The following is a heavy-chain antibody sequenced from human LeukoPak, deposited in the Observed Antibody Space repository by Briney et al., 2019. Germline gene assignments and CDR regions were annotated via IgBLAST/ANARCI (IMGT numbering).Heavy chain of an antibody. CDR2: INPSGGST. CDR3: ARALTGYSSGWYRLLDY. J-gene: IGHJ4*01. CDR1: GYTFTSYD. Sequence: GASVKVSCKASGYTFTSYDINWVRQAPGQGLEWMGIINPSGGSTSYAQKFQGRVTMTRDTSTSTVYMELSSLRSEDTAVYYCARALTGYSSGWYRLLDYWGQGTLVTVSS. V-gene: IGHV1-46*01. D-gene: IGHD6-19*01.